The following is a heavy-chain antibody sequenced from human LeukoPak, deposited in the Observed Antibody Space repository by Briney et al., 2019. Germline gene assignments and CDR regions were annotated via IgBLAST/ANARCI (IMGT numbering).Heavy chain of an antibody. V-gene: IGHV3-9*01. CDR2: ISWNSGSI. Sequence: GGSLRLSCAASGFTFDDYAMHWVRQAPGKGLEWVSGISWNSGSIGYADSVKGRFTISRDNAKNSLYLQMNSLRAEDTAVYYCARVDYGSGRPDYWGQGTLVTVSS. D-gene: IGHD3-10*01. J-gene: IGHJ4*02. CDR3: ARVDYGSGRPDY. CDR1: GFTFDDYA.